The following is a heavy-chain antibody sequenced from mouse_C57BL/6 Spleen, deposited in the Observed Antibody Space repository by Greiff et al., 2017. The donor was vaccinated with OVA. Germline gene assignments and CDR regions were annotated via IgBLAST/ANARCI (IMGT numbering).Heavy chain of an antibody. V-gene: IGHV1-74*01. CDR1: GYTFTSYW. CDR2: IHPYDSDT. D-gene: IGHD2-3*01. Sequence: QVQLQQPGAELVKPGASVKVSCKASGYTFTSYWMHWVKQRPGQGLEWIGRIHPYDSDTNYNQKFKGKATLTVDKSSSTAYMQLSSLTSEDSAVYYCAIRDGYCLALFAYWGQGTLVTVSA. J-gene: IGHJ3*01. CDR3: AIRDGYCLALFAY.